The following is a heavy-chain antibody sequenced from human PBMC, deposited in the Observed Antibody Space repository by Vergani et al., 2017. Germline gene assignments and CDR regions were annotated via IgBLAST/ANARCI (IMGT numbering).Heavy chain of an antibody. CDR3: ARAREVKIVGVVIIGSSRFDY. CDR1: GFTFSSYS. D-gene: IGHD3-3*01. J-gene: IGHJ4*02. V-gene: IGHV3-21*01. CDR2: ISSSSSYI. Sequence: EVQLVESGGGLVKPGGSLRLSCAASGFTFSSYSMNWVRQAPGKGLEWVSSISSSSSYIYYADSVKGRFTISRDNAKNSLYLKMNSLRAEDTAVYYCARAREVKIVGVVIIGSSRFDYWGQGTLVTVSS.